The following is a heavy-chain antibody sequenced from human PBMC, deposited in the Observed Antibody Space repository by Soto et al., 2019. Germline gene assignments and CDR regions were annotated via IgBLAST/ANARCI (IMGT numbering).Heavy chain of an antibody. Sequence: GGSLRLSCAASGFTFSYYALHWVRRAPGKGLEWVSSISGIRDYIRYADSVKGRFTISRDNAKTSLYLQMNSLTAEDTAVYYCAREGVHNYNEYYFAYWGQGTLVTVS. D-gene: IGHD3-22*01. V-gene: IGHV3-21*06. CDR3: AREGVHNYNEYYFAY. CDR1: GFTFSYYA. CDR2: ISGIRDYI. J-gene: IGHJ4*02.